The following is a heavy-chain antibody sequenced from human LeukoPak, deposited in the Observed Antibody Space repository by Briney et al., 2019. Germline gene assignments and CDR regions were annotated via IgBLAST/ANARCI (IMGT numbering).Heavy chain of an antibody. D-gene: IGHD1-26*01. V-gene: IGHV4-34*01. CDR3: ARLGGSYYEVDY. Sequence: NPSETLSLTCAVYGGSLSGFYWSWIRQPPGKGLEWIGEINHSGSTNYNPSLKSRVTISVDTSKNQFSLKLSSVTAADTAVYYCARLGGSYYEVDYWGQGTLVTVSS. CDR1: GGSLSGFY. CDR2: INHSGST. J-gene: IGHJ4*02.